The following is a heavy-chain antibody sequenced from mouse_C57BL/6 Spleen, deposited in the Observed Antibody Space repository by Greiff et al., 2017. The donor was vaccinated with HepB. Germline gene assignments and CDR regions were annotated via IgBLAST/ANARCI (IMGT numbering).Heavy chain of an antibody. V-gene: IGHV5-16*01. J-gene: IGHJ2*01. D-gene: IGHD4-1*01. CDR2: INYDGSST. Sequence: DVKLVESEGGLVQPGSSMKLSCTASGFTFSDYYMAWVRQVPEKGLEWVANINYDGSSTYYLDSLKSRFIISRDNAKNILYLQMSSLKSEDTATYYCARDGLGGTYFDYWGQGTTLTVSS. CDR3: ARDGLGGTYFDY. CDR1: GFTFSDYY.